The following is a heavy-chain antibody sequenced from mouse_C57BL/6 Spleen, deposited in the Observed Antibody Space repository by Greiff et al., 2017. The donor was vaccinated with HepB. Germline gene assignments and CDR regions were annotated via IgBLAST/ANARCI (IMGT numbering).Heavy chain of an antibody. D-gene: IGHD2-3*01. V-gene: IGHV1-26*01. CDR3: ARSGDGYIYAMDY. CDR2: INPNNGGT. J-gene: IGHJ4*01. Sequence: EVQLQQSGPELVKPGASVKISCKASGYTFTDYYMNWVKQSHGKSLEWIGYINPNNGGTSYNQKFKGKATLTVNKSSSTAYMELRSLTSEDSAVYYCARSGDGYIYAMDYWGQGTSVTVSS. CDR1: GYTFTDYY.